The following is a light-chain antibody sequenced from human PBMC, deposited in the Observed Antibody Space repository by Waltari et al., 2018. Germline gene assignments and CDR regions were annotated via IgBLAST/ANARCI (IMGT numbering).Light chain of an antibody. CDR3: QQYLTTPLT. V-gene: IGKV4-1*01. J-gene: IGKJ5*01. CDR1: QSVLYTSNNKNN. CDR2: WAS. Sequence: DIVMTQSPDSLAVSLGERVTIDCKSSQSVLYTSNNKNNLAWYQQRPGQPPKWLIYWASTRASGVPDRFSGSGSGTDFTLTISSLQAEDVAVYFCQQYLTTPLTFGQGTRLEIK.